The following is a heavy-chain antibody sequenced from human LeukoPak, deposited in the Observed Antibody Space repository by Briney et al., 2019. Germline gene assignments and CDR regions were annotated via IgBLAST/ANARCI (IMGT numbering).Heavy chain of an antibody. CDR1: GGSISSGDYY. CDR3: ARGDCSGGSCYDY. CDR2: IYYSGST. J-gene: IGHJ4*02. V-gene: IGHV4-30-4*01. Sequence: PSETLSLTCTVSGGSISSGDYYWSWIRQPPGKGLEWIGYIYYSGSTYYNPSLKRRVTISVDTSKNQFSLKLSSVTAADTAVYYCARGDCSGGSCYDYWGQGTLVTVSS. D-gene: IGHD2-15*01.